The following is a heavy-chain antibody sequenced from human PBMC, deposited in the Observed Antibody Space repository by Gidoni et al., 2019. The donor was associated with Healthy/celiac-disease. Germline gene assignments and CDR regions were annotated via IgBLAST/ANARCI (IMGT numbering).Heavy chain of an antibody. V-gene: IGHV3-48*01. J-gene: IGHJ4*02. CDR3: ARDGGATDRFFDY. Sequence: EVQLVESGGGLVQPGGSLRLSCAASGFTFSSYSMNWVRQAPGKGLEWVSYISSSSSTIYYADSVKGRFTISRDNAKNSLYLQMNSLRAEDTAVYYCARDGGATDRFFDYWGQGTLVTVSS. CDR1: GFTFSSYS. D-gene: IGHD2-15*01. CDR2: ISSSSSTI.